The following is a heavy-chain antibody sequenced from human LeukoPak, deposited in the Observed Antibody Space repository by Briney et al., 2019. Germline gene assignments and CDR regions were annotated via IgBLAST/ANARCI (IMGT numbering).Heavy chain of an antibody. D-gene: IGHD3-16*02. V-gene: IGHV3-30*02. CDR3: ASAPGITFGGVIVMFDY. Sequence: GGSLRLSCAASGFSVSDYAIYWVRQTPGKVLEWVAFIRYDGSNKICADSVKGRFTISRDNSKNTLYLQMNSLRAEDTAVYYCASAPGITFGGVIVMFDYWGQGTLVTVSS. CDR2: IRYDGSNK. CDR1: GFSVSDYA. J-gene: IGHJ4*02.